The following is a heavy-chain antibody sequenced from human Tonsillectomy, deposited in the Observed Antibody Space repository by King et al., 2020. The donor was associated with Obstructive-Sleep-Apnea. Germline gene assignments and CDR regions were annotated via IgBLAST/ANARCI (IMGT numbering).Heavy chain of an antibody. CDR2: IYYSGST. Sequence: QLQESGPGLVKPSETLSLTCTVSGGSISSYYWSWFRQPPGKGLEWIGYIYYSGSTNYNPSLKSRVTISVDTSKNQFSLKLSSVTAADTAVYYCARGYSYGLDYWGQGTLVTVSS. CDR1: GGSISSYY. D-gene: IGHD5-18*01. CDR3: ARGYSYGLDY. V-gene: IGHV4-59*01. J-gene: IGHJ4*02.